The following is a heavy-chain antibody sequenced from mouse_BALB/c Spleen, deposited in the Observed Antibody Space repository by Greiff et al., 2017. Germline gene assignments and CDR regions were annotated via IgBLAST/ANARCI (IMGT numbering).Heavy chain of an antibody. CDR3: ARSGYDGYYAMDY. CDR2: ISSGSSTI. D-gene: IGHD2-2*01. J-gene: IGHJ4*01. CDR1: GFTFSSFG. Sequence: EVQLQESGGGLVQPGGSRKLSCAASGFTFSSFGMHWVRQAPEKGLEWVAYISSGSSTIYYADTVKGRFTISRDNPKNTLFLQMTSLRSEDTAMYYCARSGYDGYYAMDYWGQGTSVTVSA. V-gene: IGHV5-17*02.